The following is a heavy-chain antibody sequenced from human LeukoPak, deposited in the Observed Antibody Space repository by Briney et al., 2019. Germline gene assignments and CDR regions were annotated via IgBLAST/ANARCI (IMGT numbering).Heavy chain of an antibody. J-gene: IGHJ5*02. CDR1: GYTFTSYD. CDR3: ARDPGAMVRGVMTWFDP. CDR2: MNPNSGNT. Sequence: ASVKVSCKASGYTFTSYDINWVRQATGQGLEWMGWMNPNSGNTGYAQKFQGRVTITRNTSISTAYMELSSLRSEDTAVYYCARDPGAMVRGVMTWFDPWGQGTLVTVSS. D-gene: IGHD3-10*01. V-gene: IGHV1-8*03.